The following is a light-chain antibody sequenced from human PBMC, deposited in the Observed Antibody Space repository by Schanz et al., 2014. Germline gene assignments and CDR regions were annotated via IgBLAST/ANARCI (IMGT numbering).Light chain of an antibody. CDR2: DAS. CDR3: SSYTSSSTLSWV. V-gene: IGLV2-14*02. CDR1: SSDVGSYNL. J-gene: IGLJ3*02. Sequence: QSALTQPASVSGSPGQSITISCTGTSSDVGSYNLVSWYQQHPGKAPKLMIYDASNRPSGVSNRISGSKSGNTASLTISGVQAEDEADYYCSSYTSSSTLSWVFGGGTKLTVL.